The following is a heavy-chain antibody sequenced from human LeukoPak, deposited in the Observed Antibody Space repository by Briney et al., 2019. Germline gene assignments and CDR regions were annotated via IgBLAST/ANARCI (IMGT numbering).Heavy chain of an antibody. Sequence: SETLSLTCTVSGGSVTSSGYYWSWVRQPPGKGLEYIGYIYYSGSTNYNPSLKSRVTISVGTSKNQFSLKLRSVTAADTAVYYCARDSASTGYMNAFDIWGQGTMVTVSS. CDR2: IYYSGST. D-gene: IGHD3-22*01. J-gene: IGHJ3*02. CDR1: GGSVTSSGYY. CDR3: ARDSASTGYMNAFDI. V-gene: IGHV4-61*08.